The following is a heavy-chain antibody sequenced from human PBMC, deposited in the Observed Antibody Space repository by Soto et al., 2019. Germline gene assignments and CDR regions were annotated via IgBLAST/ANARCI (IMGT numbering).Heavy chain of an antibody. D-gene: IGHD5-12*01. J-gene: IGHJ4*02. V-gene: IGHV3-21*01. CDR3: ARAPLPIYNGQLRMTDY. CDR1: GFTFSSYS. CDR2: ISSSSSYI. Sequence: GGSLRLSCVASGFTFSSYSMNWVRQAPGKGLEWVSSISSSSSYIYYADSVKGRFTISRDNAKNSLYLQMNSLRAEDTAVYYCARAPLPIYNGQLRMTDYWGQGTLVTVSS.